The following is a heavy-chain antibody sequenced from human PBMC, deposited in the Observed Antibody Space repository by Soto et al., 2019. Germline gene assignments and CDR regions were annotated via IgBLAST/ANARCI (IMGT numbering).Heavy chain of an antibody. CDR1: GFTFSSYA. CDR3: ARDSITTYSSHPDWFDP. Sequence: SLRLSCEASGFTFSSYAMHWVRQAPGKGLEWVAVISYDGSNKYYADSVKGRFTISRDNSKNTLYLQMNSLRAEDTAVYYCARDSITTYSSHPDWFDPWGQGTLVTVSS. CDR2: ISYDGSNK. J-gene: IGHJ5*02. D-gene: IGHD6-19*01. V-gene: IGHV3-30-3*01.